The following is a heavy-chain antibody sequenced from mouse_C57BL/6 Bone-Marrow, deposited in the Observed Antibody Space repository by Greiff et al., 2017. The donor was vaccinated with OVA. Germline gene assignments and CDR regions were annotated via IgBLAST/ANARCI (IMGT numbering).Heavy chain of an antibody. D-gene: IGHD4-1*01. V-gene: IGHV1-4*01. CDR2: INPSSGYT. CDR3: ARELGRRAWFAY. J-gene: IGHJ3*01. Sequence: QVQLQQSGAELARPGASVKMSCKASGYTFTSYTMHWVKQRPGQGLEWIGYINPSSGYTKYNQKFKDKATLTADKSSSTAYMQLSSLTSEDSAVYYCARELGRRAWFAYWGQGTLVTVSA. CDR1: GYTFTSYT.